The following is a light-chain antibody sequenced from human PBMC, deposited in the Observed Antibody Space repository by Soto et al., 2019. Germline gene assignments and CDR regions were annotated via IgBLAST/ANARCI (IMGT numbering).Light chain of an antibody. Sequence: DIQMTQSPSSLSASVGDRVTITCRASQYISTYLNWYQQKPGKAPKLLIYAASSLQSGVPSRFSGSGSGTHFTLTISSLQPEDFATYYWRQSYGTPYTFGQGTKLEIK. CDR3: RQSYGTPYT. CDR2: AAS. V-gene: IGKV1-39*01. CDR1: QYISTY. J-gene: IGKJ2*01.